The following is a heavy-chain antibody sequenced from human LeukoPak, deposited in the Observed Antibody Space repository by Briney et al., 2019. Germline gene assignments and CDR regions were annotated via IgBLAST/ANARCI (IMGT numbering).Heavy chain of an antibody. J-gene: IGHJ4*02. Sequence: SVKVSCKASGGTFSSYAISWVRQAPGQGLEWMGGIIPIFDTANYAQKFQGRVTITADESTSTAYMELSSLGSEDTAVYYCARYYSGWYYFDYWGQGTPVTVSS. CDR3: ARYYSGWYYFDY. D-gene: IGHD6-19*01. CDR2: IIPIFDTA. CDR1: GGTFSSYA. V-gene: IGHV1-69*01.